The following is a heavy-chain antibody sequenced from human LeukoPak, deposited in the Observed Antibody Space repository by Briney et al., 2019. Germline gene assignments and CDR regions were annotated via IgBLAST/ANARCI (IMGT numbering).Heavy chain of an antibody. CDR2: ISSSSSYI. D-gene: IGHD3-22*01. V-gene: IGHV3-21*01. CDR1: GFTFSSYS. J-gene: IGHJ3*02. CDR3: ARDGAYYDSSGYDAFDI. Sequence: GSLRLSCAASGFTFSSYSMNWVRQAPGKGLEWVSSISSSSSYIYYADSVKGRFTISRDNAKNSLYLQMNSLRAEDTAVYYCARDGAYYDSSGYDAFDIWGQGTMVTVSS.